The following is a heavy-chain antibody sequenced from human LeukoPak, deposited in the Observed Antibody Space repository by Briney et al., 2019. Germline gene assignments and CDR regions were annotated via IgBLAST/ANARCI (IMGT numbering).Heavy chain of an antibody. CDR1: GFTFSSYS. CDR2: INHSGST. J-gene: IGHJ3*02. D-gene: IGHD3-22*01. CDR3: ARELVKSGDSSGDI. Sequence: GSLRLSCAASGFTFSSYSMNWVRQPPGKGLEWIGEINHSGSTNYNPSLKSRVTISVDTSKNQFSLKLSSVTAADTAVYYCARELVKSGDSSGDIWGQGTMVTVSS. V-gene: IGHV4-34*01.